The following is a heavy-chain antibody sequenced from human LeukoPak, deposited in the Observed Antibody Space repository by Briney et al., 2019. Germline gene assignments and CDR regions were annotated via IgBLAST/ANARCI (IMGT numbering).Heavy chain of an antibody. CDR2: ISSSSSYT. V-gene: IGHV3-11*05. CDR3: ARDDYGGNFYFDY. D-gene: IGHD4-23*01. Sequence: GRSLRLSCAASGFTFSDDYMSWIRQAPGKGLEWVSYISSSSSYTNYADSVKGRFTISRDNAKNSLYLQMNSLRAEDTAVYYCARDDYGGNFYFDYWGQGTLVTVSS. CDR1: GFTFSDDY. J-gene: IGHJ4*02.